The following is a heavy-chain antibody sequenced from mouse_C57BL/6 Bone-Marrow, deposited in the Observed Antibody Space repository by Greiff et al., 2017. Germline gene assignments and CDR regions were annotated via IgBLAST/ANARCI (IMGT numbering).Heavy chain of an antibody. D-gene: IGHD1-1*01. Sequence: DVLLVESGGGLVQPGGSLKLSCAASGFTFSDYGMAWVRQAPRKGPEWVAFISNLAYSIYYADTVPGRFTISRENAKNTRYLEVSSLRSEDTAMYYCESSDYYGSSPAWLAYWGQGTLVTVSA. J-gene: IGHJ3*01. CDR3: ESSDYYGSSPAWLAY. CDR1: GFTFSDYG. CDR2: ISNLAYSI. V-gene: IGHV5-15*01.